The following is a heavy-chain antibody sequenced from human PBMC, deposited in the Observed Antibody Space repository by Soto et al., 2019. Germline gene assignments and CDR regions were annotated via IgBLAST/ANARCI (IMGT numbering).Heavy chain of an antibody. CDR2: IHNSGNT. Sequence: QVQLQESGPGLVMPSQTLSLTCTVSGGSIHDIDSYWTWIRQSPGRGPEWIGYIHNSGNTFYSPSLKRRLAISIYTSKSLFALKLSAVTAADTAFYYCARSTYGEGYPHFFADWGQGTLVTVSS. CDR3: ARSTYGEGYPHFFAD. V-gene: IGHV4-30-4*01. J-gene: IGHJ4*02. D-gene: IGHD3-16*02. CDR1: GGSIHDIDSY.